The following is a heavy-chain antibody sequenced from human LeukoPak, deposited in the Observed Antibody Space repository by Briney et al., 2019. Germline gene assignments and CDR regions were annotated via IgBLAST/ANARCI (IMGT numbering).Heavy chain of an antibody. CDR1: GYTFTSYE. J-gene: IGHJ4*02. D-gene: IGHD2-15*01. V-gene: IGHV1-8*01. Sequence: ASVKVSCKASGYTFTSYEINWVRQATGHGLEWMGWMNPDSGDTAYAQRFQGRITMTRSTSITTAYMELSGLRSEDTAVYYCARVRMTPDYWGQGTLVTVSS. CDR2: MNPDSGDT. CDR3: ARVRMTPDY.